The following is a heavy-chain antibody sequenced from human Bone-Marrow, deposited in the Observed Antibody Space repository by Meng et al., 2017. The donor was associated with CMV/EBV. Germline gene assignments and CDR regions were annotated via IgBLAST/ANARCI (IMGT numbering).Heavy chain of an antibody. CDR3: AKLGAVPSDWLHYVY. CDR1: GFTFDDYA. CDR2: ISWNSGSI. D-gene: IGHD3-9*01. Sequence: SLKISCAASGFTFDDYAMHWVRQGPGKGLEWVSGISWNSGSIGYADSVKGRFTISRDNAKNSLYLQMNSLRAEDTAVYYCAKLGAVPSDWLHYVYWGQGTLVTVSS. V-gene: IGHV3-9*01. J-gene: IGHJ4*02.